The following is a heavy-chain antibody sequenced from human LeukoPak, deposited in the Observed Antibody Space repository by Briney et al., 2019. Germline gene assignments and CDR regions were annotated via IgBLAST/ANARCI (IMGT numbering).Heavy chain of an antibody. D-gene: IGHD5/OR15-5a*01. CDR1: GYSFTNYW. CDR2: IYPSDSET. V-gene: IGHV5-51*01. CDR3: ARRRAATTIYHYSMDF. Sequence: GESLKISCKVSGYSFTNYWIGWVRQMPGKGLEWMGIIYPSDSETRYSPSFQGQVTISVDKSISTAYLQWRSLKASDTAMYYCARRRAATTIYHYSMDFWGHGTTVIVSS. J-gene: IGHJ6*02.